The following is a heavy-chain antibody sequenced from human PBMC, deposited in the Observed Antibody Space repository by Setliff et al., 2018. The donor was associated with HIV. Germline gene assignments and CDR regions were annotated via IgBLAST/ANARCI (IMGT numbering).Heavy chain of an antibody. J-gene: IGHJ4*02. CDR3: AREALPTSDYHTFDS. V-gene: IGHV1-18*01. CDR2: VSGYNGDT. Sequence: ASVKVSCKASGYTFTNYGISWVRQAPGQGLEWMGWVSGYNGDTNYAQKVQGRVTMTIDTPTTTAYMELRRLRSDDTAAYYCAREALPTSDYHTFDSWGQGSLVTVSS. CDR1: GYTFTNYG. D-gene: IGHD3-16*01.